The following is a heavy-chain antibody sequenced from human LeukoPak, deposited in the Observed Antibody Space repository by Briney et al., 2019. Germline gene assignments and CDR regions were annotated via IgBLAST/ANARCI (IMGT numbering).Heavy chain of an antibody. J-gene: IGHJ4*02. CDR1: GGSFSGYY. CDR3: ARVRDDYVWGSYRSGAYYFDY. Sequence: SETLSLTCAVYGGSFSGYYWSWIRQPPGKGLEWIGEINHSGSTYYNPSLKSRVTISVDTSKNQFSLKLSSVTAADTAVYYCARVRDDYVWGSYRSGAYYFDYWGQGTLVTVSS. D-gene: IGHD3-16*02. CDR2: INHSGST. V-gene: IGHV4-34*09.